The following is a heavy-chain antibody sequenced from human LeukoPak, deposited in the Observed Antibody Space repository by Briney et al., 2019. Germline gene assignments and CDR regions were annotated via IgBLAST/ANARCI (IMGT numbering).Heavy chain of an antibody. Sequence: GESLKISCKGSGYSFTSYWIGWVRQMPGKGLEWMGIIYPGDSDTRYSPSFQGQVTISADKSIGTAYLQWSSLKASDTAMYYCARGSTSLYYYYYYGMDVWGQGTTVTVSS. V-gene: IGHV5-51*01. CDR3: ARGSTSLYYYYYYGMDV. D-gene: IGHD2-2*01. CDR2: IYPGDSDT. CDR1: GYSFTSYW. J-gene: IGHJ6*02.